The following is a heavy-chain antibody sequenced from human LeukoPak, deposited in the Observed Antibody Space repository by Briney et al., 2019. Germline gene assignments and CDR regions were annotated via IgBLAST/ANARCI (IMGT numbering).Heavy chain of an antibody. V-gene: IGHV1-8*01. CDR1: GYTFTSYD. Sequence: ASVKVSCKASGYTFTSYDINWVRQATGQGLGWMGWMNPNSGNTGYAQKFQGRVTITSDTSASTAYMELSSLRSEDTAVYYCSRKYSSSSPYYYYGMDVWGQGTTVTVSS. J-gene: IGHJ6*02. CDR3: SRKYSSSSPYYYYGMDV. D-gene: IGHD6-6*01. CDR2: MNPNSGNT.